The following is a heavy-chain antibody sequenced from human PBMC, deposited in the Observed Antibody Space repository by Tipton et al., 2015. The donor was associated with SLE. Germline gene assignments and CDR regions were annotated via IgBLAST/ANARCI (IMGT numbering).Heavy chain of an antibody. J-gene: IGHJ4*02. CDR2: IYSGNSRT. V-gene: IGHV3-23*03. CDR3: AKGFGPVTTAFDY. D-gene: IGHD4-17*01. CDR1: GFTFSTYA. Sequence: SLRLSCAASGFTFSTYAMSWVRQAPGKGLEWVSVIYSGNSRTSYGDSVKGRFTISRDDSKNTLYLQMSRLRADDTAVYYCAKGFGPVTTAFDYWGQGTQVTVSS.